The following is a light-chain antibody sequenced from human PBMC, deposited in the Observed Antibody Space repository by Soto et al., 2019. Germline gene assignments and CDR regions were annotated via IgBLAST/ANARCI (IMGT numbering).Light chain of an antibody. CDR3: HHYDNSPPIT. V-gene: IGKV3-20*01. Sequence: EIVLTQSPGTLSLSPGERATLSCRASQSVSSRYLAWYQQKPGQAPRLLIYGASSRATAIPDRFSGSGSGTDFTLTISRLGPEDFAVYYCHHYDNSPPITLGHRKRLEIK. CDR2: GAS. CDR1: QSVSSRY. J-gene: IGKJ5*01.